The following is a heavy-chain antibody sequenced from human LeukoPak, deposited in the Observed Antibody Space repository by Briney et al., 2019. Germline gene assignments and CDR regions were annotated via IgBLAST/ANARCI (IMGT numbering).Heavy chain of an antibody. D-gene: IGHD5-18*01. Sequence: SVKVSCKASGGTFSSYAISWVRQAPGQGLEWMGGIIPIFGTANYAQKFQGRITITADKSTSTAYMELSSLRSEDTAVYYCARGRKYTSGYRVTELSSGYSDYWGQGTLVTVSS. J-gene: IGHJ4*02. V-gene: IGHV1-69*06. CDR1: GGTFSSYA. CDR3: ARGRKYTSGYRVTELSSGYSDY. CDR2: IIPIFGTA.